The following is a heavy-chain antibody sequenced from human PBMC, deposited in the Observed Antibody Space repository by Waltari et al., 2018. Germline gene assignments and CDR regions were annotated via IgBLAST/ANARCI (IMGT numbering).Heavy chain of an antibody. CDR3: ARDLSSGWRYYYYGMDV. D-gene: IGHD6-19*01. CDR1: GFTVSSNY. CDR2: IYSVGST. Sequence: EVQLVESGGGLIQPGGSLRLSCAASGFTVSSNYMSWVRQAPGKGLEWVSVIYSVGSTYYADSVKGRFTISRDNSKNTLYLQMNSLRAEDTAVYYCARDLSSGWRYYYYGMDVWGQGTTVTVSS. V-gene: IGHV3-53*01. J-gene: IGHJ6*02.